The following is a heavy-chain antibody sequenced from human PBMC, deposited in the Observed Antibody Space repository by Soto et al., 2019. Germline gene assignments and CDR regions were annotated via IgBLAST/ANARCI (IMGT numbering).Heavy chain of an antibody. V-gene: IGHV4-59*01. CDR2: IYYSGST. CDR3: ARGITIFGVVINYYYYYMDV. Sequence: SETLSLTCTVSGGSISSYYWSWIRQPPGKGLEWIGYIYYSGSTNYNPSLKSRVTISVDTSKNQFSLKLSSVTAADTAVYYCARGITIFGVVINYYYYYMDVWGKGTTVTVSS. CDR1: GGSISSYY. D-gene: IGHD3-3*01. J-gene: IGHJ6*03.